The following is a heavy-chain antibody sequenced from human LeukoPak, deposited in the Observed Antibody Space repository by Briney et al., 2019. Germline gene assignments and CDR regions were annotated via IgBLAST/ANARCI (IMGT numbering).Heavy chain of an antibody. CDR3: ARDRVGATQA. Sequence: SQTLSLTCTVSGGSISSGGYYWSWIRQHPGKGLEWIGYIYYSGSTYYNPSLKNRVTISVDTSKNQFSLKLSSVTAADTAVYYCARDRVGATQAWGQGTLVTVSS. D-gene: IGHD1-26*01. CDR2: IYYSGST. J-gene: IGHJ5*02. CDR1: GGSISSGGYY. V-gene: IGHV4-31*03.